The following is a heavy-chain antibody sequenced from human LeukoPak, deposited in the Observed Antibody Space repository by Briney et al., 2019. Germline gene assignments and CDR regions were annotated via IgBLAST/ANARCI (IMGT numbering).Heavy chain of an antibody. D-gene: IGHD3-10*01. CDR2: INTNTGNP. CDR1: GYTFTGYA. J-gene: IGHJ6*03. Sequence: EASVKVSCKASGYTFTGYAMNWVRQAPGQGLEWMGWINTNTGNPTYAQGFTGRFVFSLDTSVSTAYLQISSLKAEDTAVYYCARVRGSGSYLDYYYYYMDVWGKGTTGTVSS. CDR3: ARVRGSGSYLDYYYYYMDV. V-gene: IGHV7-4-1*02.